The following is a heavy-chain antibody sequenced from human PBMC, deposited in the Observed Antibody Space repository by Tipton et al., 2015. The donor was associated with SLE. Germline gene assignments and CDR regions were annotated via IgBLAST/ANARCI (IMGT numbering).Heavy chain of an antibody. CDR2: IKQDGSEK. V-gene: IGHV3-7*03. D-gene: IGHD5-18*01. J-gene: IGHJ4*02. Sequence: SLRLSCAASGFTFSSYWMSWVRQAPGKGLEWVANIKQDGSEKYYVDSVKGRFTISRDNAKNSLYLQMNSLRAEDTAVYYCAREVGGNSYGFDCWGQGTLVTVSS. CDR3: AREVGGNSYGFDC. CDR1: GFTFSSYW.